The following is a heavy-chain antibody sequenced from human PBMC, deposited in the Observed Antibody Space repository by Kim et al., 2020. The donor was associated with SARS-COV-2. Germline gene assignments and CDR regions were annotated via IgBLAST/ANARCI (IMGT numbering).Heavy chain of an antibody. Sequence: GGSLRLSCAASGFTVSSYSMSWVRQAPGKGLEWVSSIRSSRSYIYYADSVKGRFTISRDNAKNSLHLQMNSLRAEDTAVYYCARVMPAYYYDSGFDYWGQGTLVTVSS. D-gene: IGHD3-22*01. J-gene: IGHJ4*02. CDR1: GFTVSSYS. CDR3: ARVMPAYYYDSGFDY. CDR2: IRSSRSYI. V-gene: IGHV3-21*01.